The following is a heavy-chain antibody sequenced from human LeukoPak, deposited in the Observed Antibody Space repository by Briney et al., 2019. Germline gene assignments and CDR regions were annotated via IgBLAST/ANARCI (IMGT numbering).Heavy chain of an antibody. D-gene: IGHD3-10*01. CDR2: ISRSSSTI. CDR3: AKDHYGSGLGYMDV. V-gene: IGHV3-48*01. J-gene: IGHJ6*03. CDR1: GFTFSSYS. Sequence: GGSLRLSCAASGFTFSSYSMNWVRQAPGKGLEWVTYISRSSSTIYYADSVKGRFTISRDNSKNTLYLQMNSLRAEDTAVYYCAKDHYGSGLGYMDVWGKGTTVTISS.